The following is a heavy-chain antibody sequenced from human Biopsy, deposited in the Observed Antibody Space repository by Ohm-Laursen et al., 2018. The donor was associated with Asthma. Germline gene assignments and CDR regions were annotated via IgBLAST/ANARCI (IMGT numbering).Heavy chain of an antibody. CDR3: ARVFESSEWGPFYHFGLDV. CDR1: GFTFSSYA. Sequence: SLRLSCTASGFTFSSYAMSWVRQAPGKGLEWVSAISGSGGSTYYADSVKGRFTISRDNSNTVYLQMGSLRAEDTAIYYCARVFESSEWGPFYHFGLDVWGQGTTVAVSS. V-gene: IGHV3-23*01. J-gene: IGHJ6*02. D-gene: IGHD6-25*01. CDR2: ISGSGGST.